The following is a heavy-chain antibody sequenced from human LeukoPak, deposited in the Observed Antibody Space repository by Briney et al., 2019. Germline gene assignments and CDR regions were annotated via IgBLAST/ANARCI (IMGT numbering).Heavy chain of an antibody. CDR1: GFTFSSYA. CDR3: AKGQRATTVSLFDY. CDR2: ITTGGRP. V-gene: IGHV3-23*01. Sequence: GGSLRLSCAASGFTFSSYAMSWVRQAPGKGLEWVSGITTGGRPYYADSVKGRFTISRGNSKNTLYLQMNSLRAEDTAVYYCAKGQRATTVSLFDYWGQGTLVTVSS. D-gene: IGHD4-17*01. J-gene: IGHJ4*02.